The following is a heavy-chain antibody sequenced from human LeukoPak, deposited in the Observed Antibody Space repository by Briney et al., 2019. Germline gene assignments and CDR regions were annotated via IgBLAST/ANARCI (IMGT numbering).Heavy chain of an antibody. Sequence: KISCKASGGIFSSYTISWVRQALGKGLEWMGRIIPLLGIANYAQKFQGRVTIIADKSTSTAYMELSSLRSEDTAVYYCARDDADSAYADGDYWGQGTLVTVSS. CDR2: IIPLLGIA. CDR3: ARDDADSAYADGDY. J-gene: IGHJ4*02. CDR1: GGIFSSYT. D-gene: IGHD5-12*01. V-gene: IGHV1-69*04.